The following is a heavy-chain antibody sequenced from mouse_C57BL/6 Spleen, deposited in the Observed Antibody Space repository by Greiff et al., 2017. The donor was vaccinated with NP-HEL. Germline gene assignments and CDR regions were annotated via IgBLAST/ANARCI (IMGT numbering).Heavy chain of an antibody. Sequence: VQLQESGAELARPGASVKLSCKASGYTFTSYGISWVKQRTGQGLEWIGEIYPRSGNTYYNEKFKGKATLTADKSSSTAYMELRSLTSEDSAVYFCARGGSSGYEAWFAYWGQGTLVTVSA. V-gene: IGHV1-81*01. D-gene: IGHD3-2*02. J-gene: IGHJ3*01. CDR2: IYPRSGNT. CDR3: ARGGSSGYEAWFAY. CDR1: GYTFTSYG.